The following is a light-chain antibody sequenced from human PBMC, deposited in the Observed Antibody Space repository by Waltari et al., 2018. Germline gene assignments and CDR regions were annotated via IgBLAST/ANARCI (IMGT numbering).Light chain of an antibody. CDR2: GAC. CDR1: PMVRTSA. Sequence: SAIPMVRTSALAWYQKESGQEPYHLILGACSRAAGISDRFSGSGSGTDFSSAISSLEPEEFAVYYCQQYEISPRTFGGGTKVEIK. V-gene: IGKV3-20*01. CDR3: QQYEISPRT. J-gene: IGKJ4*01.